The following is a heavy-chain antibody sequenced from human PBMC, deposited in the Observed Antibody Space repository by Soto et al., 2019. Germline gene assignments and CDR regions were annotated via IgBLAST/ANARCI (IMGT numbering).Heavy chain of an antibody. Sequence: QVQLVESGGGVVQPGRSLRLSCAASGFTFSSYAMHWVRQAPGKGLEWVALISYDGSDKDYADSVKGRFIISRDNSRNTLFLQMNSLRAEDTAVYYCARDYYKYYDSSGYYRSPAYWGQGTLVTVSS. D-gene: IGHD3-22*01. CDR3: ARDYYKYYDSSGYYRSPAY. CDR1: GFTFSSYA. CDR2: ISYDGSDK. V-gene: IGHV3-30-3*01. J-gene: IGHJ4*02.